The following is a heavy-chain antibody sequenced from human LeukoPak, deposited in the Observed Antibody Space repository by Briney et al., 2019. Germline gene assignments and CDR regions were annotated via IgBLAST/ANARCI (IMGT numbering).Heavy chain of an antibody. Sequence: SETLSLTCTVSGGSVTYTNYYWGWIRQPPGKGLQWIGVIYYNGKTYYNPSLKSRVTISVDTSKNQFSLKLTSVTAADTAVYYCARRRLAVAGPIDYWGQGTLVTVSS. J-gene: IGHJ4*02. CDR2: IYYNGKT. CDR3: ARRRLAVAGPIDY. CDR1: GGSVTYTNYY. V-gene: IGHV4-39*01. D-gene: IGHD6-19*01.